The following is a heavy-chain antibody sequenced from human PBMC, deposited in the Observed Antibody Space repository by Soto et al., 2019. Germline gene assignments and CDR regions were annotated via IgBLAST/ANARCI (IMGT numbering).Heavy chain of an antibody. Sequence: EVQLLESGAGLLKPGGSLRLSCAASGFTFNNYAMTWVRQAPGKGLEWVSAISGGGDTTSYADSVKGRFTVSRDGSKNTLYLQMSSLRAEDTAIYYCAKGRGGSGSLTPRVDFWGQGTLVTVSS. J-gene: IGHJ4*02. D-gene: IGHD3-10*01. CDR2: ISGGGDTT. V-gene: IGHV3-23*01. CDR1: GFTFNNYA. CDR3: AKGRGGSGSLTPRVDF.